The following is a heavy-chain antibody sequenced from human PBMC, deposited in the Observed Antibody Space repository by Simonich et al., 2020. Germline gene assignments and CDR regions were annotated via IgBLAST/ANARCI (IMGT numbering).Heavy chain of an antibody. J-gene: IGHJ6*02. V-gene: IGHV4-38-2*01. Sequence: QVQLQESGPGLVKPSETLSLTCAVSGYSISSGYYWGWDRQPPGKGLEWIGSIYHSGSTYYNPALRGRVTISVDTSKNQFSLKLSSVTAADTAVYYCARVGYSNYYYYGMDVWGQGTTVTVSS. D-gene: IGHD6-13*01. CDR2: IYHSGST. CDR1: GYSISSGYY. CDR3: ARVGYSNYYYYGMDV.